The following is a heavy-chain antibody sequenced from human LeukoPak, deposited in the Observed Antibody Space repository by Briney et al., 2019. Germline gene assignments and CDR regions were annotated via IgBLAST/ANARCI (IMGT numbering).Heavy chain of an antibody. Sequence: TLSLTCTFSGGSISSGGYYWSWIRQHPGKGLEWIGYIYYSGSTYYNPSLKSRVTISIDTSKNQFPLKLSSVTAADTAVYYCARVTQGSSSFFDYWGQGTLVTVSS. D-gene: IGHD6-6*01. J-gene: IGHJ4*02. CDR1: GGSISSGGYY. CDR2: IYYSGST. V-gene: IGHV4-31*03. CDR3: ARVTQGSSSFFDY.